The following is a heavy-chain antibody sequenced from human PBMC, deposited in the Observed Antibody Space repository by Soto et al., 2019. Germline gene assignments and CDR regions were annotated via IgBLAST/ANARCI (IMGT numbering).Heavy chain of an antibody. V-gene: IGHV3-23*01. CDR2: ISGSGGST. J-gene: IGHJ6*02. CDR3: AKGSGSSYYGMDV. Sequence: GGSLRLSCAASGFTFSSYAMSWVRQAPGKGLEWVSAISGSGGSTYYADSVKGRFTISRDSSKNTLYLQMNSLRAEDTAVYYCAKGSGSSYYGMDVWGQGTTVTVSS. D-gene: IGHD6-19*01. CDR1: GFTFSSYA.